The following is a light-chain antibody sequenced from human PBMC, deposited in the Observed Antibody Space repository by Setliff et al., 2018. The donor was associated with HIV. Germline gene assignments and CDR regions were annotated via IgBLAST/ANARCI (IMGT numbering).Light chain of an antibody. V-gene: IGLV2-14*01. Sequence: QSALTQPASVSGSPGQPITISCTGTSSDVGGYDYVSWYQQHPGKVPKLMLYEVGNRPSGVSNRLSGSKSGNTASLTISGLQAEDEADYYCCSYTSSTTLVFGTGTKVTVL. CDR1: SSDVGGYDY. CDR2: EVG. J-gene: IGLJ1*01. CDR3: CSYTSSTTLV.